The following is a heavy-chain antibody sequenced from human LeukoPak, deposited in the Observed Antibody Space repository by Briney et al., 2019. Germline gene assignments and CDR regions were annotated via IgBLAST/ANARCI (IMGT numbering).Heavy chain of an antibody. Sequence: PSQTLSLTCTVSGGSVGGGNYFWTWIRQPPGKGLEWIGYMYYSGSTYYNPSLKSRVIISVDPSKNQFTLKLTSVSAADTAMYYCARATDAIFDWFDSWGQGTLVTVSS. D-gene: IGHD2-21*02. CDR2: MYYSGST. CDR3: ARATDAIFDWFDS. CDR1: GGSVGGGNYF. J-gene: IGHJ5*01. V-gene: IGHV4-30-4*01.